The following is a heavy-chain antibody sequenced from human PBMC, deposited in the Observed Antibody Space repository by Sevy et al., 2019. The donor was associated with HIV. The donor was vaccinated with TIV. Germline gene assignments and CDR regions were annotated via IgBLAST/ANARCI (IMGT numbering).Heavy chain of an antibody. V-gene: IGHV1-18*01. D-gene: IGHD3-3*01. CDR2: ISAYNGNT. CDR3: ARDYKLGPERFFAFDI. J-gene: IGHJ3*02. CDR1: GYTLNNYG. Sequence: ASVKVSCKASGYTLNNYGISWVRQAPGQGLEWMGWISAYNGNTNYAQKLQGRVTMTTDTSTSTAYMELRSLRSDDTAVYYCARDYKLGPERFFAFDIWGQGTMVTVSS.